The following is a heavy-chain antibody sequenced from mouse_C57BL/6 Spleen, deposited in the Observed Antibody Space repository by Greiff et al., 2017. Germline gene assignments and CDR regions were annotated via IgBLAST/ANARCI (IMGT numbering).Heavy chain of an antibody. Sequence: VQLQQPGAELVKPGASVKMSCKASGYTFTSYWITWVKQRPGQGLERIGDIYPGSGSTNYNEKFKSKATLTVATSSSTAYMQLSSLSSEDSAVYYCARWGYYGSTSWFAYWGQGTLVTVSA. CDR2: IYPGSGST. CDR3: ARWGYYGSTSWFAY. J-gene: IGHJ3*01. D-gene: IGHD1-1*01. CDR1: GYTFTSYW. V-gene: IGHV1-55*01.